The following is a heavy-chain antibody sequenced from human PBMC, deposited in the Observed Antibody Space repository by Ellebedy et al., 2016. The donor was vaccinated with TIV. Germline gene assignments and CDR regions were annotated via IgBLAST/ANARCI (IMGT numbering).Heavy chain of an antibody. J-gene: IGHJ4*02. D-gene: IGHD2-21*01. Sequence: PGGSLRLSCAASRFTFSTYNMNWVRQAPGKGMEWVSSISSSSSYIYYADSVKGRFTISRDNAKKSMYLEMNSLRAEDTAVYFCARSSCYSSYYLDSWGQGTLVTVSS. V-gene: IGHV3-21*01. CDR1: RFTFSTYN. CDR3: ARSSCYSSYYLDS. CDR2: ISSSSSYI.